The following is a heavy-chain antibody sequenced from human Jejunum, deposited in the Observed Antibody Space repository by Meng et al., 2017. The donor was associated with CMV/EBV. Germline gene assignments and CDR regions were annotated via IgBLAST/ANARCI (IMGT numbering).Heavy chain of an antibody. V-gene: IGHV3-23*01. CDR2: ITSGGGGT. CDR1: GFTFCGYG. J-gene: IGHJ6*02. CDR3: AKDLQHYYAMDV. D-gene: IGHD5-18*01. Sequence: ASGFTFCGYGMNWVRPAPGKGVEWVSGITSGGGGTYYAASMKGRFTISRDNSKNTLYLHMSSLRAEDTAVYYCAKDLQHYYAMDVWGQGTTVTVSS.